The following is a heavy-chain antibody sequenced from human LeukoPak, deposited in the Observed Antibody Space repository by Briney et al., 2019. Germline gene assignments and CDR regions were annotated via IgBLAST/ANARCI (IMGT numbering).Heavy chain of an antibody. J-gene: IGHJ4*02. CDR3: ARDDMATNPLEFDY. D-gene: IGHD5-24*01. Sequence: GASVKVSCKASGYIFTAYYIHWVRQAPGQGLEWMGYINPNSGGTDYAQKFQGRVTMTRDTSISTAYMELSNLRSDDTAVYYCARDDMATNPLEFDYWGQGTLVTVSS. CDR2: INPNSGGT. V-gene: IGHV1-2*02. CDR1: GYIFTAYY.